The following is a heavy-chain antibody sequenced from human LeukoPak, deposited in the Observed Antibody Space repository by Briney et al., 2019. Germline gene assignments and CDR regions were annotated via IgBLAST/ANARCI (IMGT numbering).Heavy chain of an antibody. CDR2: IRYDGSNK. J-gene: IGHJ3*02. V-gene: IGHV3-30*02. CDR1: GFTFSSYA. D-gene: IGHD6-13*01. CDR3: AKDRYSSSWYDAFDI. Sequence: GGSLRLSCAASGFTFSSYAMLWVRQAPGKGLEWVAFIRYDGSNKYYADSVKGRFTISRDNSKNTLYLQMNSLRAEDTAVYYCAKDRYSSSWYDAFDIWGQGTMVTVSS.